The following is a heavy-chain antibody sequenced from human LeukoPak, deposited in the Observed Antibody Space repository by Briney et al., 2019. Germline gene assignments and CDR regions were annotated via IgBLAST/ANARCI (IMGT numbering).Heavy chain of an antibody. V-gene: IGHV4-39*02. J-gene: IGHJ4*02. D-gene: IGHD1-1*01. Sequence: SETLSLTCTVSGGSISSSSDYWGWIRQAAGKGREWIGSIYYHENTYYNSSLKSRVTISVDTSKNQFSLKLYSVTAADTAMYYCAREILEPGKTHEYWGQGTLVTVSS. CDR2: IYYHENT. CDR1: GGSISSSSDY. CDR3: AREILEPGKTHEY.